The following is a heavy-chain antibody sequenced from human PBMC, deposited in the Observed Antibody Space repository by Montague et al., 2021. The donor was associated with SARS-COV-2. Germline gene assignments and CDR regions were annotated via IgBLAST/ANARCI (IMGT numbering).Heavy chain of an antibody. J-gene: IGHJ4*02. Sequence: SQTLSLTCAVYASTISSSFLSLTRQPPRKSLEWIGYICFGGGSNSNPSLKSRVTLSVDTSKNQFSLQLSSVSAADTTVYYCARDFDYWGQGTLVTVSS. V-gene: IGHV4-59*13. CDR1: ASTISSSF. CDR2: ICFGGGS. CDR3: ARDFDY.